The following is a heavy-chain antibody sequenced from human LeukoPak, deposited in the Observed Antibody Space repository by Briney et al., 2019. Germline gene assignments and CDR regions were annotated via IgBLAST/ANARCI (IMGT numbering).Heavy chain of an antibody. D-gene: IGHD5-12*01. CDR3: ARSGYSGYDFCPFDY. Sequence: GGALEISFKGSGYRFTSYWSGWGRPMPGKGLEWMGIIYPGDSDTRYSPSFQGQVTISADKSISTAYLQWSSLKASDTAMYYCARSGYSGYDFCPFDYWGQGTLVTVSS. CDR2: IYPGDSDT. J-gene: IGHJ4*02. V-gene: IGHV5-51*01. CDR1: GYRFTSYW.